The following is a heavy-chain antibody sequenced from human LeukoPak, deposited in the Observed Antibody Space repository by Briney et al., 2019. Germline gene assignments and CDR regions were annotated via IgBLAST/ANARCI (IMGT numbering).Heavy chain of an antibody. CDR1: GGSFSGYY. D-gene: IGHD3-16*01. J-gene: IGHJ6*02. V-gene: IGHV4-34*01. CDR3: ARGPARLLTGGDYYYYGMDV. Sequence: SETLSLTCAVYGGSFSGYYWSWIRQPPGKGLEWIGETNHSGSTNYNPSLKSRVTISVDTSKNQFSLKLSSVTAADTAVYYCARGPARLLTGGDYYYYGMDVWGQGTTVTVSS. CDR2: TNHSGST.